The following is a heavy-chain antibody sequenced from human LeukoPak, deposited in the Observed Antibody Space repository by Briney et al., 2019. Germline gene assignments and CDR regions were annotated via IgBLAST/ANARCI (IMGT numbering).Heavy chain of an antibody. Sequence: SETLSLTCTVSGGSISNYYWSGIRQPPGKGVECVGYVYYSGNPDYNPSLKSRVTISIDTSKNQFSLKMGSVTAADTAVYYCARGQYSGGFDYWGQGTLVTVSS. CDR1: GGSISNYY. CDR3: ARGQYSGGFDY. J-gene: IGHJ4*02. CDR2: VYYSGNP. V-gene: IGHV4-59*01. D-gene: IGHD1-26*01.